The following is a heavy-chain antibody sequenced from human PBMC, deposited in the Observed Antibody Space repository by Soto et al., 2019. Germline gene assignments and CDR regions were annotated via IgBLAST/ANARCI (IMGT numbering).Heavy chain of an antibody. J-gene: IGHJ4*02. CDR1: GYTFNRYG. CDR3: AKEGYYGSGSAEY. Sequence: QVQLVQSGAEVKKPGASVKVSCKASGYTFNRYGITWVRQAPGQGLEWMGWISAYNGNTNYAQKLKGRVTMTTDTSTSTAYKELRGLRSDDTAVYYCAKEGYYGSGSAEYWGQGTLVTVSS. V-gene: IGHV1-18*01. D-gene: IGHD3-10*01. CDR2: ISAYNGNT.